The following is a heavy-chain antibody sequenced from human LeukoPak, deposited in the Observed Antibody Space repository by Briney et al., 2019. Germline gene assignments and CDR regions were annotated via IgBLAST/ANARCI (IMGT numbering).Heavy chain of an antibody. CDR1: GFTFSSHL. Sequence: GGSLRLSCAASGFTFSSHLVHWVRQAPGKGLVWVSRISSDGTYTNYADSVRGRFTISRDNAKNTLYLQMNSLRAEDTAVYYCASRVVTATFDAFDIWGQGTMVTVSS. V-gene: IGHV3-74*01. D-gene: IGHD2-21*02. J-gene: IGHJ3*02. CDR3: ASRVVTATFDAFDI. CDR2: ISSDGTYT.